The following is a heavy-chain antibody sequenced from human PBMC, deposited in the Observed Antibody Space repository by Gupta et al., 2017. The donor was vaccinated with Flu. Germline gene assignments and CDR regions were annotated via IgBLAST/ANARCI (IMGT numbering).Heavy chain of an antibody. J-gene: IGHJ4*02. V-gene: IGHV3-48*02. Sequence: EVHLVESGGHLVQPGGSLRFSCAASGFIFSDSHMNWVRQAPGKGLEWVAYIGSGGNVDNADSVKGRFTISRDNAKNSLYLEMNSLRDEDTALYYCVRDHDWAFTNWGQGTLVTVSS. CDR3: VRDHDWAFTN. CDR1: GFIFSDSH. D-gene: IGHD3-9*01. CDR2: IGSGGNV.